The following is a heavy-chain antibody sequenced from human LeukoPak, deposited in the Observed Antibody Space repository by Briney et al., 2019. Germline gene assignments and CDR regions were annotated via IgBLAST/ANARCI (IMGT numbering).Heavy chain of an antibody. J-gene: IGHJ4*02. V-gene: IGHV3-74*01. Sequence: PGGSLRLSCAASGLTFSSHWMHWVRQAPGKGLVWVSRITNDGSSTTYADSVKGRFTISRDNSKNTLYLQMNSLRAEDTAVYYCAKSESIAAAGSLSDYWGQGTLVTVSS. CDR2: ITNDGSST. D-gene: IGHD6-13*01. CDR1: GLTFSSHW. CDR3: AKSESIAAAGSLSDY.